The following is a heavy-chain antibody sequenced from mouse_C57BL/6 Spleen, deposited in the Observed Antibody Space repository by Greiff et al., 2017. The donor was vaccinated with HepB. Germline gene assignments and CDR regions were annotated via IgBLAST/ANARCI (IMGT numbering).Heavy chain of an antibody. CDR2: ISYDGSN. D-gene: IGHD1-1*01. CDR1: GYSITSGYY. Sequence: EVQLQQSGPGLVKPSQSLSLTCSVTGYSITSGYYWNWIRQFPGNKLEWMGYISYDGSNNYNPSLKNRISITRDTSKNQFFLKLNSVTTEDTATYYCAREKTFITTVVGDAMDYWGQGTSVTVSS. V-gene: IGHV3-6*01. CDR3: AREKTFITTVVGDAMDY. J-gene: IGHJ4*01.